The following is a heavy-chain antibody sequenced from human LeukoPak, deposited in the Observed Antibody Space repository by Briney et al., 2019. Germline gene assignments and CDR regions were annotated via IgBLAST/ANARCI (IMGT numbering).Heavy chain of an antibody. CDR2: VSGSGHNT. Sequence: GGSLRLSCAASGFTFSRYAMSWVRQAPGKGLEWVSAVSGSGHNTYYADSVKGRFTISRDNSKNTLYLQMNSLRAEDTAVYYCARNDWLAYWGQGTLVTVSS. V-gene: IGHV3-23*01. CDR1: GFTFSRYA. CDR3: ARNDWLAY. D-gene: IGHD6-19*01. J-gene: IGHJ4*02.